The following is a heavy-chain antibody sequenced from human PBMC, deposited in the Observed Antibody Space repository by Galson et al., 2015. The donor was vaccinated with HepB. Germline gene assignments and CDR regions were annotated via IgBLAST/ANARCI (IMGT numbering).Heavy chain of an antibody. CDR3: AREHRVHRRKNDY. V-gene: IGHV3-66*02. D-gene: IGHD1-14*01. CDR1: GFTVSSNY. J-gene: IGHJ4*02. CDR2: IYSGGST. Sequence: SLRLSCAASGFTVSSNYMSWVHQAPGKGLEWVSVIYSGGSTYYADSVKGRFTISRDNSKNTLYLQMNSLRAEDTAVYYCAREHRVHRRKNDYWGQGTLVTVSS.